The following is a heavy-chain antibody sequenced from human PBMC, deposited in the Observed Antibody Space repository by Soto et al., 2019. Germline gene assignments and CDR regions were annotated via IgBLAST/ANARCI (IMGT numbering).Heavy chain of an antibody. Sequence: SGPTLVNPTQTLTLTCTFSGFSVSTRGVRVSWIRQPPGKALEWLALIYWDDDKRYSPSLKSRLTITKDTSKNQVVLTMTNMDPVDTATYYCANRRSAGGQMDVWGKGTTVTVSS. CDR1: GFSVSTRGVR. J-gene: IGHJ6*04. CDR3: ANRRSAGGQMDV. V-gene: IGHV2-5*02. D-gene: IGHD3-16*01. CDR2: IYWDDDK.